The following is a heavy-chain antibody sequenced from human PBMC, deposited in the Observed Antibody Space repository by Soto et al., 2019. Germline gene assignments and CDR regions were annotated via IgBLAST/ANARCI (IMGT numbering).Heavy chain of an antibody. V-gene: IGHV3-21*06. Sequence: RRALRVWWSGSGVMLSPSDLIWCRLAPGKGLEWVSSISSGSSYIYYADSVKGRFTISRDNAKNSLYLQMNSLRAEDTAVYYCARSSGGSGKLWNYYGMDVWGQGT. CDR2: ISSGSSYI. J-gene: IGHJ6*02. CDR3: ARSSGGSGKLWNYYGMDV. CDR1: GVMLSPSD. D-gene: IGHD3-10*01.